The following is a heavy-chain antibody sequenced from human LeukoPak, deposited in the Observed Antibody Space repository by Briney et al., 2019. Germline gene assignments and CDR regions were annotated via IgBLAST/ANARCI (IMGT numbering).Heavy chain of an antibody. CDR2: ISAYNGNT. J-gene: IGHJ6*03. D-gene: IGHD3-3*01. CDR3: ARASGYPYYYYYMDV. CDR1: GYTFTSYG. V-gene: IGHV1-18*01. Sequence: ASVKVSCKASGYTFTSYGISWVRQAPGQGLEWMGWISAYNGNTNYAQKLQGRVTMTTDTSTSTAYMELRSLRSDDTAVYYCARASGYPYYYYYMDVWGKGTTVTVSS.